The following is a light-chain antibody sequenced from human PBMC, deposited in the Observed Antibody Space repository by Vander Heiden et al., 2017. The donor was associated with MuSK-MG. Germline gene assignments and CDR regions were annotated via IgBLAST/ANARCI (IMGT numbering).Light chain of an antibody. V-gene: IGKV4-1*01. CDR1: QSVLYSSNNKNY. CDR2: WAS. Sequence: DIVMTQSPDSLAVSLGYRATINCKSSQSVLYSSNNKNYLAWYQQKPGQPPKLLIYWASTRQSGVPDRFSGSGSGTDFTLTISSLQAEDVAVYYCQQDDSTPITFGQGTLLEIK. J-gene: IGKJ5*01. CDR3: QQDDSTPIT.